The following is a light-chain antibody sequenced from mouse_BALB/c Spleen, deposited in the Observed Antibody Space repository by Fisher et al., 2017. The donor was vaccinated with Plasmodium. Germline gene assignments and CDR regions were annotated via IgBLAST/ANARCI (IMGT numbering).Light chain of an antibody. V-gene: IGKV5-45*01. CDR2: YSS. CDR1: QSISNH. Sequence: DIVLTQSPGTLSVTPGDRVSLSCRASQSISNHLHWYQQKSHESPRLLISYSSQSISGFPSRFSGSGSGTDFTLSINSVETEDFGMYFCQQRNGWPLTFGAGTKLGLK. J-gene: IGKJ5*01. CDR3: QQRNGWPLT.